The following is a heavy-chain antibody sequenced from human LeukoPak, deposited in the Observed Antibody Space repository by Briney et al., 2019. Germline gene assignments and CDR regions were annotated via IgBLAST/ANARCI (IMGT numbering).Heavy chain of an antibody. D-gene: IGHD5-18*01. CDR3: AAGRPYSLLDY. CDR2: FDVIDAKT. Sequence: ASVKVSCTVSGSSFTEFSIYWVRQAPGKGLEWMGGFDVIDAKTFYAQKFQGRVTMTEDSSTDTAYMELSSLRSDDTAFYYCAAGRPYSLLDYWGQGTLLTVSS. V-gene: IGHV1-24*01. J-gene: IGHJ4*02. CDR1: GSSFTEFS.